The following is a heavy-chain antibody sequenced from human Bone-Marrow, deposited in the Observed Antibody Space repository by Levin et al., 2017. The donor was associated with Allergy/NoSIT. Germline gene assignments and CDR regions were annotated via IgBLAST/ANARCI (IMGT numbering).Heavy chain of an antibody. J-gene: IGHJ4*02. CDR3: ARVALPRYCTSTSCSDSGYYFDY. Sequence: AGGSLRLSCAASGFTFSSYDMHWVRQATGRGLEWVSAIGTAADSYYSGSVKGRFTVSSDNAKNSFYLQMNSLRAGDTAVYYCARVALPRYCTSTSCSDSGYYFDYWGQGTLVTVSS. D-gene: IGHD2-2*01. CDR1: GFTFSSYD. V-gene: IGHV3-13*04. CDR2: IGTAADS.